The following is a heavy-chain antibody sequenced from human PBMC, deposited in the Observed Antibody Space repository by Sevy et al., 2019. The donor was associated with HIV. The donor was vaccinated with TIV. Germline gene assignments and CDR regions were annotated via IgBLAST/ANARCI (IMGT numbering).Heavy chain of an antibody. D-gene: IGHD1-26*01. CDR1: GYTFSSYW. V-gene: IGHV5-51*01. Sequence: GESLKISCKGSGYTFSSYWIGWVRQMPGKGLEWMGIIYPGDSDTRYNPSFQGQVTISAEKSINSAYLQWRSLKASDTAMYYCVRQFSGSYYGYWGQGTLVTVSS. CDR3: VRQFSGSYYGY. J-gene: IGHJ4*02. CDR2: IYPGDSDT.